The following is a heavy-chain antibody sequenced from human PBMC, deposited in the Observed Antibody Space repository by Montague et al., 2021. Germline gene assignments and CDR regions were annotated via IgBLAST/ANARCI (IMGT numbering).Heavy chain of an antibody. D-gene: IGHD3-3*01. Sequence: SETRSLTCAVYGGSFSGYYWNWIRQSQGTGLERIGEIKHSGNTNXNQSLKSRVHLSVDTSKNQFSLKLTSVTAADTAVYYCARGTLVLQRFFENLYSRNWHLDVWGRGTLVTVSS. CDR3: ARGTLVLQRFFENLYSRNWHLDV. CDR2: IKHSGNT. CDR1: GGSFSGYY. J-gene: IGHJ2*01. V-gene: IGHV4-34*01.